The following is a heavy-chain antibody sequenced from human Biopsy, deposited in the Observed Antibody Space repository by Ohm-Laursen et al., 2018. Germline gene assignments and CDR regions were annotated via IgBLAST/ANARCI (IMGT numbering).Heavy chain of an antibody. Sequence: SLRLSCSASGFPFTNFAMHWVRQAPGKGLEWVSGISWNSGSVVYADSVKGRFTISRDNAKNSLYLQMHSLRAEDTAFYYCAKASGYSSGWPIDYWGQGSLVTVSS. CDR1: GFPFTNFA. V-gene: IGHV3-9*01. D-gene: IGHD6-19*01. CDR2: ISWNSGSV. CDR3: AKASGYSSGWPIDY. J-gene: IGHJ4*02.